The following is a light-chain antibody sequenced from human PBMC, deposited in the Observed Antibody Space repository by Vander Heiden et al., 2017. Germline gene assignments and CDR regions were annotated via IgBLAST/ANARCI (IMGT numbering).Light chain of an antibody. Sequence: EIVMTQSPATLSVSPGERATLSCRASQSVRSNLAWYQQKPGQAPRLLIYGASTRATGIPVRFSGSGSGTEFTLTFSSLQSEDFAVYYCQQYNDWPSWTFGQGTKVEIK. CDR3: QQYNDWPSWT. CDR1: QSVRSN. J-gene: IGKJ1*01. CDR2: GAS. V-gene: IGKV3-15*01.